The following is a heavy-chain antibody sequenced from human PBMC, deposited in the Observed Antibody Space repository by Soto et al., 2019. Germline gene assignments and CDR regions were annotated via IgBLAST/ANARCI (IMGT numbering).Heavy chain of an antibody. Sequence: QVQLVQSGDEVKKPGASVKVSCKASGYIFVNYGIAWVRQAPGQGLGWMGWISPYTSNTHSASKVQGRLTMTTDTSTSKAYMDLGSQTSADTAVYYCAMVDNYVTPTPQDVWGQGTTVTVSS. CDR3: AMVDNYVTPTPQDV. D-gene: IGHD3-16*01. V-gene: IGHV1-18*01. CDR1: GYIFVNYG. J-gene: IGHJ6*02. CDR2: ISPYTSNT.